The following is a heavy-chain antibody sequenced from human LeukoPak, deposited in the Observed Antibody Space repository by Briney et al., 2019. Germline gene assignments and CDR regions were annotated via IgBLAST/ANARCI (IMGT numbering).Heavy chain of an antibody. D-gene: IGHD3-9*01. CDR2: IYYSGST. CDR3: ARDLYYDILTGYFGVDAFNS. J-gene: IGHJ3*02. V-gene: IGHV4-59*12. CDR1: GGSISSYY. Sequence: SETLSLTCTVSGGSISSYYWSWIRQPPGKGLEWIGYIYYSGSTNYNPSLKSRVTISVDTSKNQFSLKLSSVTAADTAVYYCARDLYYDILTGYFGVDAFNSWGLGTMVTVSS.